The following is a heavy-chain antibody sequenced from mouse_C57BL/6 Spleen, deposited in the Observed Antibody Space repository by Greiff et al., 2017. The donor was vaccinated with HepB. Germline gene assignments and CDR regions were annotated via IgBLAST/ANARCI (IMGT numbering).Heavy chain of an antibody. CDR1: GFTFSDYG. CDR3: ARRGGYDPKGYFDY. D-gene: IGHD2-2*01. V-gene: IGHV5-17*01. Sequence: VQLQQSGGGLVKPGGSLKLSCAASGFTFSDYGMHWVRQAPEKGLEWVAYISSGSSTIYYADTVKGRFTISRDNAKNTLFLQMTSLRSEDTAMYYGARRGGYDPKGYFDYWGQGTTLTVSS. J-gene: IGHJ2*01. CDR2: ISSGSSTI.